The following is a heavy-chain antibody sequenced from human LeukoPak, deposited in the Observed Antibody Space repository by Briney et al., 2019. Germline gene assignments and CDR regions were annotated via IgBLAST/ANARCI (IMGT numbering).Heavy chain of an antibody. CDR2: ISSSSHYT. V-gene: IGHV3-11*05. D-gene: IGHD1-26*01. Sequence: GGSLRLSCAASGFTFSDYYMTWIRQAPGKGLECVSYISSSSHYTNYPDSVKGRFTISRDNAKNSLYLQMNSLRAEDTAVYYCARVKVGTTNRFDYWGQGTLVTASS. J-gene: IGHJ4*02. CDR3: ARVKVGTTNRFDY. CDR1: GFTFSDYY.